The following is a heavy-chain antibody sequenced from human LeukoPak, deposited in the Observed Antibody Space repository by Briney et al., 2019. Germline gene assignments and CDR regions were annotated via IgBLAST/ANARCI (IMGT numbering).Heavy chain of an antibody. CDR1: GGSIGTYY. CDR3: ARSLYYYYYYMDV. Sequence: SSETLSLTCTVSGGSIGTYYWSWIRQPPGKGLEWIGYIYYSGSTNYNPSLKSRVTISVDTSKNQFSLKLSSVTAADTAVYYCARSLYYYYYYMDVWGKGTTVTISS. CDR2: IYYSGST. V-gene: IGHV4-59*01. J-gene: IGHJ6*03.